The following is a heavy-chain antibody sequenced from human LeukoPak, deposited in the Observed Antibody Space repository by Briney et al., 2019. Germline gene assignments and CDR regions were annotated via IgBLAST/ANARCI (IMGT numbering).Heavy chain of an antibody. CDR3: AKDGGSYGPSYYYGMDV. J-gene: IGHJ6*02. D-gene: IGHD5-18*01. CDR2: ISYDGSNK. CDR1: GFTFSSYG. V-gene: IGHV3-30*18. Sequence: GGSLRLSCAASGFTFSSYGMHWVRQAPGKGLEWVAVISYDGSNKYYADSVKGRFTISRDNSKNTLYLQMNSLRAEDTAVYYCAKDGGSYGPSYYYGMDVWGQGTTVTVSS.